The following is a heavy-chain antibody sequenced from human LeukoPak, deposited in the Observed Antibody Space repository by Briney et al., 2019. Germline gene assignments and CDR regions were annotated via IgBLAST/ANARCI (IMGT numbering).Heavy chain of an antibody. V-gene: IGHV4-59*01. Sequence: PSETLSLTCTVSGGSISSYYWSWNRQPPGKGLEWIGYTHYSGTNYNPSLKSRFTISADTSKNQFSLKLSSVTAADTAVYYCARGISYYDSSGIDYWGQGTLVTVSS. CDR2: THYSGT. CDR1: GGSISSYY. CDR3: ARGISYYDSSGIDY. J-gene: IGHJ4*02. D-gene: IGHD3-22*01.